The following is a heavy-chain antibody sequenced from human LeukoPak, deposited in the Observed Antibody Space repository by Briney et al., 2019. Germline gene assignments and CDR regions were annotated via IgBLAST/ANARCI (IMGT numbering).Heavy chain of an antibody. V-gene: IGHV4-34*01. D-gene: IGHD1-1*01. CDR1: GGSFSGYY. CDR3: ARVGTGTSFDY. CDR2: INHSGNT. J-gene: IGHJ4*02. Sequence: SETLSLTCAVYGGSFSGYYWSWIRQPPGEGLEWVGEINHSGNTNYNPSLKSRVTISVDTPKNQFSLKLSSVTAADTAVYYCARVGTGTSFDYWGQGTLVTVSS.